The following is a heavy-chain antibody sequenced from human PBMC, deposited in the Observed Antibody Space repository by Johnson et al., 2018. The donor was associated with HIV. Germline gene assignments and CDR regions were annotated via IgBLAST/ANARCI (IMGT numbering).Heavy chain of an antibody. Sequence: QVQLVESGGGLVQPGGSLRLSCAASGFTVSSNYMSWVRQAPAKGLEWVAVISYDGSNKYYADSVKGRFTISRDNAKNSLYLQMNTLRAEDTALYYCARGGPYSSGVRDDAFDIWGPGTMVTVSS. CDR1: GFTVSSNY. CDR3: ARGGPYSSGVRDDAFDI. D-gene: IGHD6-19*01. J-gene: IGHJ3*02. CDR2: ISYDGSNK. V-gene: IGHV3-30*03.